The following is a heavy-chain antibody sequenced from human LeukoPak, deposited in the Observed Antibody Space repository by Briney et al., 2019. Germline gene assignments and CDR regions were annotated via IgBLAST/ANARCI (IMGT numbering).Heavy chain of an antibody. CDR1: GFTFRTYA. J-gene: IGHJ4*02. Sequence: PGGSLRLSCAASGFTFRTYAMNWVRQAPGKGLEWVAVISDDGSNKYYAESVKGQFTISRDNSKNTLYLQMNSLRAEDTAVYYCARADPAVPTHYGAPLDYWGQGTLVTVSS. V-gene: IGHV3-30*04. CDR3: ARADPAVPTHYGAPLDY. CDR2: ISDDGSNK. D-gene: IGHD4-17*01.